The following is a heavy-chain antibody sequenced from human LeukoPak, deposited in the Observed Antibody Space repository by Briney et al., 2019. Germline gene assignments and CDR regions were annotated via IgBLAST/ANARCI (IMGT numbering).Heavy chain of an antibody. Sequence: ASVKVSCKASRHTFISYYMHWVRQAPGQGLEWMAIINPSGGSTSYAQKLQGRVTMTRDTSTSTVYMELSSLRSEDTAVYYCAIAVNSDAFDIWGQGTMVTASP. CDR1: RHTFISYY. CDR3: AIAVNSDAFDI. D-gene: IGHD4-11*01. J-gene: IGHJ3*02. V-gene: IGHV1-46*04. CDR2: INPSGGST.